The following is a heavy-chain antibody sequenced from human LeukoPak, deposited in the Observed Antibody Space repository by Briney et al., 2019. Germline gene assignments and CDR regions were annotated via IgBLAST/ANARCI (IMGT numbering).Heavy chain of an antibody. V-gene: IGHV4-61*02. CDR2: IYTSGST. CDR3: ARDVTGTTSDY. J-gene: IGHJ4*02. D-gene: IGHD1-7*01. CDR1: GGSISSGSYY. Sequence: SQTLSLTCTVSGGSISSGSYYWNWIRQPAGKGLEWIGRIYTSGSTNYNPSLKSRVTISVDTSKNQFSLKLSSVTAADTAVYDCARDVTGTTSDYWGQGTLVTVSS.